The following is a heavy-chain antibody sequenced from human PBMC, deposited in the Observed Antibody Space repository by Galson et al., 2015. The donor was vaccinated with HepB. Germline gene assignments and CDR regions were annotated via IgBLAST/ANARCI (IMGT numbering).Heavy chain of an antibody. CDR1: GFTFSSYG. CDR3: AKDYCSSTSCYIGAVVDY. D-gene: IGHD2-2*02. V-gene: IGHV3-30*18. Sequence: SLRLSCAASGFTFSSYGMHWVRQAPGKGLEWVAVISYDGSNKYYADSVKGRFTISRDNSKNTLYLQMNSLRAEDTAVYYCAKDYCSSTSCYIGAVVDYWGQGTLVTVSS. CDR2: ISYDGSNK. J-gene: IGHJ4*02.